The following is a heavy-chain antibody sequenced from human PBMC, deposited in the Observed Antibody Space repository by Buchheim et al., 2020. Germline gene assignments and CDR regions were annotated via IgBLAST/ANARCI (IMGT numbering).Heavy chain of an antibody. V-gene: IGHV3-23*01. CDR1: GFTFSNYA. D-gene: IGHD1-1*01. J-gene: IGHJ5*02. CDR3: AKGSGNNNWYVWFDP. Sequence: EVQLLESGGGLVQPGGSLRLSCAASGFTFSNYAMNWVRQAPGKGLEWVSAIGYSGDSTYYADSVKGRFTISRDNSKTTLFLQMNSLRAEDTAVYYCAKGSGNNNWYVWFDPWGQGTL. CDR2: IGYSGDST.